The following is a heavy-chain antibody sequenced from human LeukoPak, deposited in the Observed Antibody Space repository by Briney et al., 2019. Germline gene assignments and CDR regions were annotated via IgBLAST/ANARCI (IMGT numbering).Heavy chain of an antibody. CDR1: GFTFSAYW. V-gene: IGHV3-7*01. Sequence: GGSLRLSCAASGFTFSAYWMTWVRQAPGKGLEWVANIKEDGTEKNYVDSVKGRFTISRDNVKKSLYLEMNSLRVEDTAVYYCARSRWRDYWGQGTQVTVSS. CDR2: IKEDGTEK. CDR3: ARSRWRDY. D-gene: IGHD5-24*01. J-gene: IGHJ4*02.